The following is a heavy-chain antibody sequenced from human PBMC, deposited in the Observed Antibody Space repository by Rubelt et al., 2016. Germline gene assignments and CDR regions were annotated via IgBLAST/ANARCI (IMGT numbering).Heavy chain of an antibody. D-gene: IGHD6-13*01. Sequence: QITLKESGPTVVKPTQTLTLTCSFSGFSLTTKGVGMGCIRQSPGKALEWLALIYWDDDKLYSPFLKSRLCITKDTSMNQVVLTMTNMDPGDTATYYCARMTFVEDTSTWYGCIFDFWGQGTVVTVSA. CDR2: IYWDDDK. CDR1: GFSLTTKGVG. CDR3: ARMTFVEDTSTWYGCIFDF. J-gene: IGHJ3*01. V-gene: IGHV2-5*02.